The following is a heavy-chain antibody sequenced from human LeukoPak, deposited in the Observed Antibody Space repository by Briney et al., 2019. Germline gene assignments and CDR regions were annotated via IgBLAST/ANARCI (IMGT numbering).Heavy chain of an antibody. Sequence: TGGSLRLSCAASGFTFSNAWMSWVRQAPGKGLEWVGRIKSKTDDGTTDYSAPVKGRFTISRDDSKNTLYLQMNSLKTEDTAVYYCTTETHYDILTGYYLFDYWGQGTLVTVSS. CDR2: IKSKTDDGTT. CDR3: TTETHYDILTGYYLFDY. D-gene: IGHD3-9*01. J-gene: IGHJ4*02. CDR1: GFTFSNAW. V-gene: IGHV3-15*01.